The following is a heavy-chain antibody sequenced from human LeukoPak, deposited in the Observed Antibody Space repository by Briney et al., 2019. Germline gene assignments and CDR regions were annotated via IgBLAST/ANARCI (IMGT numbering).Heavy chain of an antibody. CDR1: GGSVSSNSVA. V-gene: IGHV6-1*01. D-gene: IGHD6-19*01. J-gene: IGHJ4*02. CDR2: TYYRSKWYN. CDR3: ARGQSIAVAGTFFDY. Sequence: SQTLSLTCAISGGSVSSNSVAWNWIRQSPSRGLEWLGRTYYRSKWYNDYALSVKSRITINPDTSKNQFSLHLNSVTPEDTAVYYCARGQSIAVAGTFFDYWGQGTLVTVSS.